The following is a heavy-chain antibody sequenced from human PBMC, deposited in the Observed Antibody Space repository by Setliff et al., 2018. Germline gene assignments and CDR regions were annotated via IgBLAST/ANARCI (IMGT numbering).Heavy chain of an antibody. Sequence: ASVKVSCKASGYTFSNYGVTWVRQAPGQGLEWMGWVTVYNGNTKYAQNLQGRLTLTTDISTSTAYMDLRSLRPDDTAIYFCSRLVRFCTRTSCQMLSGDDYWGQGTLVTVSS. CDR1: GYTFSNYG. V-gene: IGHV1-18*01. CDR2: VTVYNGNT. CDR3: SRLVRFCTRTSCQMLSGDDY. D-gene: IGHD2-2*01. J-gene: IGHJ4*02.